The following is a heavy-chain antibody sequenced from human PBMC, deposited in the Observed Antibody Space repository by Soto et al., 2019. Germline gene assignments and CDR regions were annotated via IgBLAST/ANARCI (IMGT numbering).Heavy chain of an antibody. D-gene: IGHD6-19*01. CDR2: SSAHNGHT. J-gene: IGHJ5*02. V-gene: IGHV1-18*01. CDR3: ARDGGGWPDR. CDR1: GYTFPSYG. Sequence: QVHLVQSGAEVKKPGASVKVSCKASGYTFPSYGISWIRQAPGQGLVWMGWSSAHNGHTKYTQNFQGRVTMTTDLSTSTAHIRVSGLMSDDTAVYYGARDGGGWPDRRGPGALVTVSS.